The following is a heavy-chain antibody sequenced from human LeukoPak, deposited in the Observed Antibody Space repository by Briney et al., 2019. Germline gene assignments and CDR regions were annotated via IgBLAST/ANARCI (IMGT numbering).Heavy chain of an antibody. V-gene: IGHV4-39*07. Sequence: SETLSLTCSVSGGSISSRYYWGWIRQSPGKGLEWIGGLYYTGSTYYNPSLKSRVTISVDTSKNQFSLKLSSVTAADTAVYYCASQGAIAVAGTSGTTSDYWGQGTLVTVSS. CDR1: GGSISSRYY. CDR3: ASQGAIAVAGTSGTTSDY. CDR2: LYYTGST. D-gene: IGHD6-19*01. J-gene: IGHJ4*02.